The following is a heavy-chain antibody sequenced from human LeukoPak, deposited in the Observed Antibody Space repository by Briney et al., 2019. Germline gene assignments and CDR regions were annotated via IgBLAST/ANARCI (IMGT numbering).Heavy chain of an antibody. CDR3: ARARSVNSFYAFDI. V-gene: IGHV4-59*01. Sequence: SETLSLTCTVSGGSISSYYWSWIRLPPGKGLEWIGYLSKSGNTNYSPSLKSQVTIFGDTSKNQFFLKLSSVTAADTAMYYCARARSVNSFYAFDIWGQGTLVTVSS. J-gene: IGHJ3*02. D-gene: IGHD2/OR15-2a*01. CDR2: LSKSGNT. CDR1: GGSISSYY.